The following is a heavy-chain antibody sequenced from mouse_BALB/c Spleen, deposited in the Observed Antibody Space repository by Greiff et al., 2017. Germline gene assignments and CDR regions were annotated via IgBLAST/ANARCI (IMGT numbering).Heavy chain of an antibody. J-gene: IGHJ4*01. CDR3: ARDGVYYAMDY. Sequence: EVKLMESGGGLVKPGGSLKLSCAASGFTFSSYAMSWVRQTPEKRLEWVASISSGGSTYYPDSVKGRFTISRDNARNILYLQMSSLRSEDTAMYYCARDGVYYAMDYWGQGTSVTVSS. CDR2: ISSGGST. CDR1: GFTFSSYA. V-gene: IGHV5-6-5*01.